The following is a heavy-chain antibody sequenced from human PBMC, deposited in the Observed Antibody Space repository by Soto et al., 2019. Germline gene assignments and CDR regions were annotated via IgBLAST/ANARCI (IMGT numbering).Heavy chain of an antibody. J-gene: IGHJ4*02. V-gene: IGHV4-31*03. CDR1: GGSISSGGYY. Sequence: ASETLSLTCTVSGGSISSGGYYWSWIRQHPGKGLEWIGYIYYSGSTYYNPSLKSRVTISVDTSKNQFSLKLSSVTAADTAVYYCARDRVSSYYYDSSGPLGYFDYWGQGTLVTVSS. CDR3: ARDRVSSYYYDSSGPLGYFDY. D-gene: IGHD3-22*01. CDR2: IYYSGST.